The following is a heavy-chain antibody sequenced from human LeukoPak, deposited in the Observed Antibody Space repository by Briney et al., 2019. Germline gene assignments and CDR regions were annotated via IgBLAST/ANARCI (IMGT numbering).Heavy chain of an antibody. Sequence: PSETLSLTCAVYGGSFSGYYWSWIRQPPGKGLEWIGYIYYSGSTYYNPSLKSRVTISVDTSKNQFSLKLSSVTAADTAVYYCARERGVSSSSWTHRYYFDYWGQGTLVTVSS. CDR1: GGSFSGYY. V-gene: IGHV4-34*09. CDR3: ARERGVSSSSWTHRYYFDY. CDR2: IYYSGST. D-gene: IGHD6-13*01. J-gene: IGHJ4*02.